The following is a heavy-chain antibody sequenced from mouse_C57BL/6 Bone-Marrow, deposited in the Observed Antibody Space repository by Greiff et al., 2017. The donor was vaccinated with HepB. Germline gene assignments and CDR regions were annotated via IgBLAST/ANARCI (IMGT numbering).Heavy chain of an antibody. J-gene: IGHJ2*01. V-gene: IGHV5-4*01. CDR3: AIRGGDFDS. CDR1: GFTFSSYA. Sequence: EVQLVESGGGLVKPGGSLKLSCAASGFTFSSYAMSWVRQTPEKRLEWVATISDGGSYTYYPDNVKGRFTISRDNAKNNLYLQMSHLKSEDTAMYHYAIRGGDFDSWGQGTTLTVSS. CDR2: ISDGGSYT.